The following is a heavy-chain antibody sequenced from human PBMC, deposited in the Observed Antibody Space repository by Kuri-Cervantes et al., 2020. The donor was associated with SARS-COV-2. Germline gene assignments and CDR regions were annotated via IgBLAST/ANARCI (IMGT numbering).Heavy chain of an antibody. V-gene: IGHV1-2*04. D-gene: IGHD6-19*01. Sequence: ASVKVSCKASGYTFTGYYMHWVRQAPGQGLEWMGWINPYSGGTNYAQKFQGWVTMIRDTSISTAYLELGRLRSDDTAVYYCARGYSSGRYDDRGSKFDYWGQGTLVTVSS. CDR3: ARGYSSGRYDDRGSKFDY. CDR2: INPYSGGT. CDR1: GYTFTGYY. J-gene: IGHJ4*02.